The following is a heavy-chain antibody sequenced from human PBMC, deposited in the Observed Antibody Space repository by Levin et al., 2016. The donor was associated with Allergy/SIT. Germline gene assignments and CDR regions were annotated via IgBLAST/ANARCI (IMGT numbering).Heavy chain of an antibody. V-gene: IGHV4-39*01. Sequence: SETLSLTCTASGGSITSNTNWWAWIRQPPGKGLEWIGSVYHSGSTYYATSFRTRLTISVDTSENQFSLQLTSVTAADTAVYFCARQSNNDFWSGYYSFFDIWGQGALVTVSS. D-gene: IGHD3-3*01. CDR1: GGSITSNTNW. CDR3: ARQSNNDFWSGYYSFFDI. CDR2: VYHSGST. J-gene: IGHJ4*02.